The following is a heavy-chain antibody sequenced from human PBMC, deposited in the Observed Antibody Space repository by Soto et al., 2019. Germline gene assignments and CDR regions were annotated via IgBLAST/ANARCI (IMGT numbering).Heavy chain of an antibody. J-gene: IGHJ4*02. D-gene: IGHD4-17*01. CDR3: ASPPRATVTDNIFDY. V-gene: IGHV3-23*01. Sequence: LKLSCAASGFTFSSYATSWVRHAPGKGLEWVSAISGSDGSTYYADSVKGRFTISRDNSKNTLYLQMSSLRAEDTAVYYCASPPRATVTDNIFDYWGQGTLVTVSS. CDR1: GFTFSSYA. CDR2: ISGSDGST.